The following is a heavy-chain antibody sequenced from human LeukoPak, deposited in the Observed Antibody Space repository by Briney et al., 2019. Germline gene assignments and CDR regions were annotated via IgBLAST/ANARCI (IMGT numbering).Heavy chain of an antibody. D-gene: IGHD6-19*01. V-gene: IGHV3-21*01. CDR2: ISSSSYI. CDR3: ARTLIAVAAAFDY. CDR1: GFTFSSYS. Sequence: PGGSLRLSCAASGFTFSSYSMNWVRQAPGKGLEWVSSISSSSYIYYADSVKGRFTISRNNAKNSLYLQMNSLRAEDTAVYYCARTLIAVAAAFDYWGQGSLVTVSS. J-gene: IGHJ4*02.